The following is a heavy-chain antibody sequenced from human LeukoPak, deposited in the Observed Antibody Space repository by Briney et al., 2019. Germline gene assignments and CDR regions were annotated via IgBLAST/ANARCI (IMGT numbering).Heavy chain of an antibody. J-gene: IGHJ4*02. CDR3: ARGDGDYVANRY. D-gene: IGHD4-17*01. CDR1: GGSISSGDYY. V-gene: IGHV4-61*08. CDR2: IYYSGST. Sequence: SETLSLTCTVSGGSISSGDYYWSWIRQPRGKGLEWIGYIYYSGSTNYSPSPKSRVTISVDTSKDQFSLKLSSVTAADTAVDYCARGDGDYVANRYWGQGTLVTVSS.